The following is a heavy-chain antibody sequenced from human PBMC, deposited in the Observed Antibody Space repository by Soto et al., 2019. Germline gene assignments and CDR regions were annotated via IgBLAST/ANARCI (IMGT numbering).Heavy chain of an antibody. D-gene: IGHD5-12*01. CDR3: ARDRDGYNFAYFDY. Sequence: SETLSLTCTVSGGSISSYYWTWIRQPPGKGLEWIGYIYYSGSTNYNPSLKSRATISVDTSKNQFSLKLSSVTAADTAVYYCARDRDGYNFAYFDYWGQGTLVTVSS. J-gene: IGHJ4*02. CDR1: GGSISSYY. V-gene: IGHV4-59*01. CDR2: IYYSGST.